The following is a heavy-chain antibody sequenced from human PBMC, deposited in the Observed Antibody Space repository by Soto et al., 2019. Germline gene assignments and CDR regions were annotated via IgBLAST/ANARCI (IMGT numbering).Heavy chain of an antibody. V-gene: IGHV3-23*01. CDR2: ISGSGGSR. D-gene: IGHD2-2*01. J-gene: IGHJ3*02. CDR3: AKDPLYCSSTSCYGDAFDI. CDR1: GFTFSRYA. Sequence: WGTLRLSCAASGFTFSRYAMSGVRQAPGKGLEWVSAISGSGGSRYYADSVKGRFTISRDNSKNTLYLQMNSLRAEDTAVYYCAKDPLYCSSTSCYGDAFDIWGQGTMVTVSS.